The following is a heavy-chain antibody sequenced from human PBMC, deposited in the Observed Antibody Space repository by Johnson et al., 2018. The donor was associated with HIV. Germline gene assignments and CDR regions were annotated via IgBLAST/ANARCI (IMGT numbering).Heavy chain of an antibody. CDR2: ISHDGSDK. CDR3: ASGRWADGDNPTGAFDI. V-gene: IGHV3-30*03. D-gene: IGHD5-24*01. J-gene: IGHJ3*02. Sequence: QVQLVESGGGLVKPGGSLRLSCAASGFTFSDYYMNWIRQAPGKGLEWVAVISHDGSDKNYADSVKGRFTISRDNSKNTLFLQMNRLRAEDTAVYYCASGRWADGDNPTGAFDIWGQGTMVTVSS. CDR1: GFTFSDYY.